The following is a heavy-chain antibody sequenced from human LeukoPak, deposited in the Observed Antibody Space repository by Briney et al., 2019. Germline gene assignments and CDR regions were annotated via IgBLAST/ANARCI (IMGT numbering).Heavy chain of an antibody. V-gene: IGHV3-48*03. Sequence: GGSLRLSCAASGFTFSSYDMNWVRQAPGKGLEWLSHISSSSTTIYYADSVKGRFTVSRDNAKSSLNLQMNSLRAEDTAVYYCARVGYDGYWGQGTLVTVSS. CDR1: GFTFSSYD. J-gene: IGHJ4*02. CDR2: ISSSSTTI. D-gene: IGHD3-22*01. CDR3: ARVGYDGY.